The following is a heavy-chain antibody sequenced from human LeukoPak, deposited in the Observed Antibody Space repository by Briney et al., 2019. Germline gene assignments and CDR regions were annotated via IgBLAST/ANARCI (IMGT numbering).Heavy chain of an antibody. J-gene: IGHJ4*02. V-gene: IGHV3-7*01. Sequence: PGGSLRLSCAASGFTFSSYWMSWVRQAPGKGLEWVANIKQDGSEKYYVDSVKGRFTISRDNAKSSLYLQMNSLRAEDTAVYYCARYPTSGTAMVLSYGYYFDYWGQGTLVTVSS. CDR3: ARYPTSGTAMVLSYGYYFDY. D-gene: IGHD5-18*01. CDR2: IKQDGSEK. CDR1: GFTFSSYW.